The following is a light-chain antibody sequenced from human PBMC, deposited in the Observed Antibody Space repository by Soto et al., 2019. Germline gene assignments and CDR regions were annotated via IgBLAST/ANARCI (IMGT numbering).Light chain of an antibody. CDR1: QSMSIY. J-gene: IGKJ3*01. Sequence: DIQMTQSPSSLSASIGDRVTITCRASQSMSIYLNWYQQKPGKAPKLLIFASSSLQSGVPSRFSGSGSGTDFTLTIGSLQPEDFATYYCQQTYNAPFTFGPGTKVDVK. CDR3: QQTYNAPFT. CDR2: ASS. V-gene: IGKV1-39*01.